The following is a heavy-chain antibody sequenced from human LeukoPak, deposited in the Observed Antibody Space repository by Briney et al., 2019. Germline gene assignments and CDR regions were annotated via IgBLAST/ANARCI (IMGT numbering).Heavy chain of an antibody. D-gene: IGHD3-10*01. Sequence: SETLSLTCTVSGGSISSSSYYWGWIRQPPGKGLEWIGRIYYSGSTYSNQHLKSQVTISVETSKNQFSLKLSSVTAADTAVYYCAREDGSGSYGYWRQGTLVTVSS. CDR3: AREDGSGSYGY. V-gene: IGHV4-39*07. CDR2: IYYSGST. J-gene: IGHJ4*02. CDR1: GGSISSSSYY.